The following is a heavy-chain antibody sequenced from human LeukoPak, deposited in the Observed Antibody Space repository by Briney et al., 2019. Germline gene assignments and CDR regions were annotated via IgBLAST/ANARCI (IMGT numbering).Heavy chain of an antibody. CDR3: AKDQNTVATAPFDY. J-gene: IGHJ4*02. CDR2: INSAGST. CDR1: GFTFSSYA. D-gene: IGHD4-17*01. V-gene: IGHV3-23*01. Sequence: GGSLRLSCAASGFTFSSYAMSWVRQAPGKGLEWVSAINSAGSTYYGDSVRGRFTISRGNSKNVLYLQMNSLRAEDTALYYCAKDQNTVATAPFDYWGQGTLVTVSS.